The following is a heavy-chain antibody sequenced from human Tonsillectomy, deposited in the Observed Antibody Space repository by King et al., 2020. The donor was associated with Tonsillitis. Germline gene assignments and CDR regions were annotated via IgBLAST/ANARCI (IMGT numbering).Heavy chain of an antibody. CDR2: ISTYNGNT. J-gene: IGHJ4*02. D-gene: IGHD2-15*01. Sequence: QLVQSGAEVKKPGASVKVSCKASGYTFTNYAISWVRQAPGQGLECMGWISTYNGNTNYAQKLQGRVTMTTDTSTSTAYMELRSLRSDDTGVYYCARLGQYCSGGSCYCHPWIWGQGTLVTVSS. CDR1: GYTFTNYA. CDR3: ARLGQYCSGGSCYCHPWI. V-gene: IGHV1-18*01.